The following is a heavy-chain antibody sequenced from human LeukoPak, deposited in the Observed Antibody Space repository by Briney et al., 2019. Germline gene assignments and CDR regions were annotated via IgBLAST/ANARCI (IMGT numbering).Heavy chain of an antibody. CDR3: ARQIGYCSDGNCYFDY. CDR1: GFTFSSYA. D-gene: IGHD2-15*01. V-gene: IGHV3-23*01. J-gene: IGHJ4*02. Sequence: PGGSLRLSCAASGFTFSSYAMSWVRQAPGKGLEWVSAISSSGGAIYYAASVKGRFTISGDMSKNTVFLQMNSLSVEDMAVYYCARQIGYCSDGNCYFDYWGQGALVTVSS. CDR2: ISSSGGAI.